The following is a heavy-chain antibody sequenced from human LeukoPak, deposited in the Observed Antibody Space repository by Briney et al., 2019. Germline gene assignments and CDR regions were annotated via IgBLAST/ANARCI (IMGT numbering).Heavy chain of an antibody. D-gene: IGHD3-10*01. J-gene: IGHJ5*02. CDR1: GGSLSNYY. CDR3: ARGPASGSDFAWFDP. Sequence: SETLSLTCAVYGGSLSNYYWSWIRQPPGKGREWIGEINHSGSTKFNPSLKGRVTILVDMSRSQFSLQLNSVTAADTAVYYCARGPASGSDFAWFDPWGQGTLVTVSS. CDR2: INHSGST. V-gene: IGHV4-34*01.